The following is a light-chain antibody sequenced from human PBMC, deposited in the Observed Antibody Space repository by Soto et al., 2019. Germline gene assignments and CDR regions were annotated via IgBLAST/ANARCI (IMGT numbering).Light chain of an antibody. V-gene: IGKV1-39*01. CDR3: QQAASFPIT. Sequence: DIHMTHSPSTLSSSVGDRVTITCRASQSISSYLNWYQQKPGKAPKLLIYAASSLQSGVPSRFSGSGSGTDFTLTINGLQPEDFATYYCQQAASFPITFGQGTRLEIK. J-gene: IGKJ5*01. CDR2: AAS. CDR1: QSISSY.